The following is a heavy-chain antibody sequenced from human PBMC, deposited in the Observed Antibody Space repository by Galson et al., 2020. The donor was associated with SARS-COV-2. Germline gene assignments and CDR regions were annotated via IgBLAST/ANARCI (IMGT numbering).Heavy chain of an antibody. J-gene: IGHJ6*03. CDR2: VSSKVNNYAT. CDR3: TNRYDYWSGGEMSYYFYYMDV. CDR1: GFSLSGSG. Sequence: GGSLRLSCAVSGFSLSGSGIHWVRQPFGRGLEWVGRVSSKVNNYATEYAASVKGRFTISRDDSKNTAYLQMNSLKTEDTAVYYCTNRYDYWSGGEMSYYFYYMDVWGKGTTVTVSS. D-gene: IGHD3-3*01. V-gene: IGHV3-73*01.